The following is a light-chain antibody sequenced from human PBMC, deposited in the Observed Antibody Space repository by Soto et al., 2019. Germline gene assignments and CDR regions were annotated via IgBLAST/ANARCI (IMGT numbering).Light chain of an antibody. CDR1: QSVSSN. Sequence: ETVMTQSPATLSVSPGERVTLSCRASQSVSSNLAWHQQKPGQPPRLLIYGASTPATGIPARFSGSGSGTEFTLTISSLQSEDFAVYYCQHYNYWPYSFGQGTKV. J-gene: IGKJ2*03. CDR3: QHYNYWPYS. V-gene: IGKV3-15*01. CDR2: GAS.